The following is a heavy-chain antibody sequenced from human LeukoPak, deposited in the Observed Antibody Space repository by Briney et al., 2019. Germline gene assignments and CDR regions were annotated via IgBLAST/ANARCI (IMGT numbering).Heavy chain of an antibody. CDR3: ARIVSANCYGDY. J-gene: IGHJ4*02. CDR1: GFSLTTRGMC. D-gene: IGHD2-2*01. CDR2: IDWDDDK. Sequence: SGPALVKPTQTLTLTCTFSGFSLTTRGMCVSWIRQPPGKALEWLARIDWDDDKFYNTSLKTRLTISKDTSKNQVVLTLTNMDPVDTATYHCARIVSANCYGDYWGQGTLVTVSS. V-gene: IGHV2-70*17.